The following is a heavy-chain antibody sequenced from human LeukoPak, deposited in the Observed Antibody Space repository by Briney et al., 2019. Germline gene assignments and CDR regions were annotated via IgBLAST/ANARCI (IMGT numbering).Heavy chain of an antibody. V-gene: IGHV4-59*01. J-gene: IGHJ4*02. D-gene: IGHD4-17*01. Sequence: SETLSLTCAVSGGSISSYYWSWIRQPPGKGLEWVGYIYYSGSTSYNPSLKSRVTILLDTSNNQFSLKLSSVTAADTAVYYCARGVNGDEYYFDYWGQGTLVTVSS. CDR2: IYYSGST. CDR3: ARGVNGDEYYFDY. CDR1: GGSISSYY.